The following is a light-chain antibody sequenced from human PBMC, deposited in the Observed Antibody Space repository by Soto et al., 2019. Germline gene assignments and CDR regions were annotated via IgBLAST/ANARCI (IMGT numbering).Light chain of an antibody. V-gene: IGLV2-14*01. CDR2: EVS. CDR1: SSDVGGYNY. CDR3: FSYTSSGTYV. Sequence: QSVLTQPASVSGSPGQSITISCAGTSSDVGGYNYVSWYQQHPGKAPKLIIFEVSNRPSGVSNRFSASKSVNTASLTISGLQTEDETDYYCFSYTSSGTYVFGTGTKVTVL. J-gene: IGLJ1*01.